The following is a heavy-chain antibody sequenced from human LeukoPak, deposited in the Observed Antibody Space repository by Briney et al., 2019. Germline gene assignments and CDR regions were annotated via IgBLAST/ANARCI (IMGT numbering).Heavy chain of an antibody. Sequence: KAGGSLRLSCAASGFTFSSYSMNWVRQAPGKGLEWVSSISSSSSYIYYADSVKGRFTISRDNAKNSLYLQMNSLRAEDTAVYYCARNNYYDSSGYYYNAFDIWGQGTMVTVSS. V-gene: IGHV3-21*01. J-gene: IGHJ3*02. CDR2: ISSSSSYI. CDR1: GFTFSSYS. D-gene: IGHD3-22*01. CDR3: ARNNYYDSSGYYYNAFDI.